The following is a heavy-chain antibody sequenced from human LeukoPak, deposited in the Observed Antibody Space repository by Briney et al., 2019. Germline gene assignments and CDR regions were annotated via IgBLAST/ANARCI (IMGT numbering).Heavy chain of an antibody. D-gene: IGHD3-9*01. CDR3: ARARYDILTGPTDFDY. CDR2: IYYSGST. V-gene: IGHV4-59*12. Sequence: SETLSLTCTVSGGSISSYYWSWIRQPPGKGLEWIGYIYYSGSTNYNPSLKSRVTMSVDTSKNQFSLKLSSVTAADTAVHYCARARYDILTGPTDFDYWGQGTLVTVSS. J-gene: IGHJ4*02. CDR1: GGSISSYY.